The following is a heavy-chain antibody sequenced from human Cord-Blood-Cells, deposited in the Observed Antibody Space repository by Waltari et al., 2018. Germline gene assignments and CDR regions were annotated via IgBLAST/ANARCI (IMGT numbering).Heavy chain of an antibody. CDR2: INPNSGGT. Sequence: QVQLVQSGAEVKKPGASVKVSCKAAGYTYPGYYMPWVRQAPGQGLEWMGWINPNSGGTNYAQKFQGRVTMTRDTSISTAYMELSRLRSDDTAVYYCHIAAAGFDAFDIWGQGTMVTVSS. J-gene: IGHJ3*02. CDR1: GYTYPGYY. D-gene: IGHD6-13*01. CDR3: HIAAAGFDAFDI. V-gene: IGHV1-2*02.